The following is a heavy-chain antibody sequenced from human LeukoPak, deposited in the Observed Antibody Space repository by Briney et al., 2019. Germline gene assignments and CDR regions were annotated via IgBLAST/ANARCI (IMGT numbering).Heavy chain of an antibody. CDR3: ARDWNGSGSPNDF. D-gene: IGHD3-10*01. CDR2: IKTDGSEK. V-gene: IGHV3-7*01. CDR1: GFTFSTYW. Sequence: GGTLRLSCAVSGFTFSTYWMSWVRQAPGKGLEWVANIKTDGSEKYYVDSVKGRFTISRDNAKNSLYLQMDSLRAEDTAVYYCARDWNGSGSPNDFWGQGTLVTVSS. J-gene: IGHJ4*02.